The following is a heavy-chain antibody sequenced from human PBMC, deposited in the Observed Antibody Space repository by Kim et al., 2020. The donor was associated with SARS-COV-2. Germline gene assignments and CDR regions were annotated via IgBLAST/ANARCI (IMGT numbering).Heavy chain of an antibody. J-gene: IGHJ6*02. CDR3: ARDRARITIHYYYGMDV. V-gene: IGHV1-69*04. D-gene: IGHD3-3*01. CDR2: IIPILGIA. Sequence: SVKVSCKASGGTFSSYAISWVRQAPGQGLEWMGRIIPILGIANYAQKFQGRVTITADKSTSTAYMELSSLRSEDTAVYYCARDRARITIHYYYGMDVWGQGTTVTVSS. CDR1: GGTFSSYA.